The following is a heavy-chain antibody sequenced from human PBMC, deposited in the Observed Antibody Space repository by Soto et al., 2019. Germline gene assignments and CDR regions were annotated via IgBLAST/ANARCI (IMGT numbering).Heavy chain of an antibody. J-gene: IGHJ4*02. CDR3: ASRDPGTSVDY. CDR2: IYRTGST. D-gene: IGHD1-7*01. Sequence: SETLSLTCAVSGGSFTSNNWWTWVRQPPGQGLEWIGEIYRTGSTNYNPSLKIRVTISLSESENQFSLKVTSLTAADTAVYYCASRDPGTSVDYWGQGTLVTVSS. CDR1: GGSFTSNNW. V-gene: IGHV4-4*02.